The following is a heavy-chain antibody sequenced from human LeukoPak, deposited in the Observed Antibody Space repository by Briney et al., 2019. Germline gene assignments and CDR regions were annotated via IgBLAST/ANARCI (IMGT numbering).Heavy chain of an antibody. V-gene: IGHV3-21*01. D-gene: IGHD4-23*01. CDR2: ISSSSYI. CDR3: ARGTDYGGNWFDP. J-gene: IGHJ5*02. Sequence: GGSLRLSCAASGFTFSSYSMNWVRQAPGKGLEWVSSISSSSYIYYADSVKGRFTISRDNAKNSLYLQMNSLRAEDTAVYYCARGTDYGGNWFDPWGQGTLVTVSS. CDR1: GFTFSSYS.